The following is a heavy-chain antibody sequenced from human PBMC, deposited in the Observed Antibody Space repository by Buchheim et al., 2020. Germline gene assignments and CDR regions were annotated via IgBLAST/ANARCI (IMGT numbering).Heavy chain of an antibody. D-gene: IGHD2-15*01. CDR1: GFTFSSYG. J-gene: IGHJ6*02. V-gene: IGHV3-21*01. CDR3: ARDDGYCIGSTCYYYGLDV. Sequence: VQLVESGGGVVQPGRSLRLSCAASGFTFSSYGMNWVRQAPGKGLEWVSSITTGNTYIYYADSVKGRFTLSTDTAQNSLYLQMNSLRAEDTAVYYCARDDGYCIGSTCYYYGLDVWGQGTT. CDR2: ITTGNTYI.